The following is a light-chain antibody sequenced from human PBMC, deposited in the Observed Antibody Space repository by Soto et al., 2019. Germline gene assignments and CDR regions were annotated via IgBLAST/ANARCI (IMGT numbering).Light chain of an antibody. CDR3: MQASRWPPYT. CDR1: QSLLHSDGNTY. CDR2: KVS. J-gene: IGKJ2*01. Sequence: DVVMTQSPLSLPVTLGQPASISCRSSQSLLHSDGNTYLNWFQQRPGQSPRRLIYKVSNRDSGVPDRFSGSVSGTDFTLTISRVEAEDVGVYFCMQASRWPPYTFGQWTKLEIK. V-gene: IGKV2-30*02.